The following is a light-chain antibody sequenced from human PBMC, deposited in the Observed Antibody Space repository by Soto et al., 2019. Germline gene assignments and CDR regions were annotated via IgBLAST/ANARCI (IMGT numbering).Light chain of an antibody. CDR3: HQYQNWPYT. V-gene: IGKV3-15*01. CDR2: GAY. Sequence: EVEWTQSPATLSVSPGERASFSCRASQSVSGNAAWYQQKPGQAPRLLIYGAYNRASGVPARFSAIGSGTEFTLTISGLQSEDSATYFCHQYQNWPYTFGQGTKLEIK. J-gene: IGKJ2*01. CDR1: QSVSGN.